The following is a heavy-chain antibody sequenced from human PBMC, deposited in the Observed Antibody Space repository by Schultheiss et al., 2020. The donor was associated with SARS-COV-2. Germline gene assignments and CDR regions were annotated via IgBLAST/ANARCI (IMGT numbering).Heavy chain of an antibody. J-gene: IGHJ6*02. D-gene: IGHD2-2*01. CDR1: GGSISSGGYS. CDR3: TTVFSVVVPAAIGPYYYYYGMDV. Sequence: SETLSLTCAVSGGSISSGGYSWSWIRQPPGRGLEWIGYIYYSGSTNYNPSLKSRVTISVDTSKNQFSLKVTSVTAADTAVYYCTTVFSVVVPAAIGPYYYYYGMDVWGQGTTVTVSS. CDR2: IYYSGST. V-gene: IGHV4-61*08.